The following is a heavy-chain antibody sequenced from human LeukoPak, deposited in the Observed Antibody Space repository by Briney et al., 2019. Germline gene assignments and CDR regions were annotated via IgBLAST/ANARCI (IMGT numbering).Heavy chain of an antibody. V-gene: IGHV3-11*04. CDR2: ISSNDSTI. J-gene: IGHJ6*03. Sequence: PGGSLRLSCAASGFTFSDYYMSWIRQAPGKGLEWVSYISSNDSTIYYADSVKGRFTISRDNAKDSLYLQKNSLRAEDTAVYYCARERGYCTNGVCYIYYYYYMDVWGKGTTVTVSS. CDR1: GFTFSDYY. D-gene: IGHD2-8*01. CDR3: ARERGYCTNGVCYIYYYYYMDV.